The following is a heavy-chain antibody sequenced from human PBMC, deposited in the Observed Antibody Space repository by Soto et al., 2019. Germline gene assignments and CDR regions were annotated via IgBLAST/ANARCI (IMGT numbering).Heavy chain of an antibody. CDR1: GYTFTSYG. CDR3: ARVRVTTFTYYFDY. J-gene: IGHJ4*02. Sequence: ASVKVSFKASGYTFTSYGISWVRQAPGQGLEWMGWISAYNGNTNYAQKLQGRVTMTTDTSTSTAYMELRGLRSDDTAVYYCARVRVTTFTYYFDYWGQGTLVTVSS. V-gene: IGHV1-18*04. D-gene: IGHD1-1*01. CDR2: ISAYNGNT.